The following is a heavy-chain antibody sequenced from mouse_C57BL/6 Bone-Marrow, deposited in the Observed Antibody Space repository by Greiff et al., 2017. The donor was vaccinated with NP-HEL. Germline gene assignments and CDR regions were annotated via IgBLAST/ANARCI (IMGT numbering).Heavy chain of an antibody. CDR2: IRTYYGDA. CDR1: GYTFTDYA. J-gene: IGHJ2*01. CDR3: ARSGMDDYDPDY. Sequence: VQLQQSGPELVRLGVSVKISCEGSGYTFTDYAMHWVRQTHAKSLEWIAVIRTYYGDASNYQKFKDKATMTVDKSSSTAYMELARLTSEDSAVYYCARSGMDDYDPDYWGQGTTLTVSS. D-gene: IGHD2-4*01. V-gene: IGHV1-67*01.